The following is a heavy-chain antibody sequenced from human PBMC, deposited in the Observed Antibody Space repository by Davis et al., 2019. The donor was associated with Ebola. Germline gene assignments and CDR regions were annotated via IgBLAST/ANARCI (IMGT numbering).Heavy chain of an antibody. CDR3: ARSRGVRYFDWLLGFDY. CDR1: GFTFSDYY. J-gene: IGHJ4*02. D-gene: IGHD3-9*01. V-gene: IGHV3-11*04. Sequence: GGSLRLSCAASGFTFSDYYMSWIRQAPGKGLEWVSYISGGGRTIYYADSVKGRFTMSRDNAKNSLYLQMNSLRAEDTAVYYCARSRGVRYFDWLLGFDYWGQGTLVTVSS. CDR2: ISGGGRTI.